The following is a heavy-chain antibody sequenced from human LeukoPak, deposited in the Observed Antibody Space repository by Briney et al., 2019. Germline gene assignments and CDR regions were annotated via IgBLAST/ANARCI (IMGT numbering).Heavy chain of an antibody. Sequence: GGSLRLSCAASGFTFSSYWMSWVRQAPGKGLEWVANIKQDGSEKYYVDSVKGRFTISRDNAKNSLYLQMNSLRAEDTAVYYCARERGANYYDSSGYPDYWGQGTLVTVSS. CDR1: GFTFSSYW. CDR2: IKQDGSEK. J-gene: IGHJ4*02. V-gene: IGHV3-7*01. D-gene: IGHD3-22*01. CDR3: ARERGANYYDSSGYPDY.